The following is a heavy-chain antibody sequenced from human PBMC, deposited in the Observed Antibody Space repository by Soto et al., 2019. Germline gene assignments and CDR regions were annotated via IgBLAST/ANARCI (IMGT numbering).Heavy chain of an antibody. J-gene: IGHJ4*02. CDR2: ISPHNGNT. D-gene: IGHD3-9*01. V-gene: IGHV1-18*04. Sequence: QVQLVQSGTEVKKPGASVKVSCKASGYTFTTYGLTWVRQAPGQGLECMGWISPHNGNTNYPQKFQGRVTMTTDTSTSTAYMELRSLRSDDTAVYYCAREYYDILTGYRGLNYWGQGTLVTVSS. CDR3: AREYYDILTGYRGLNY. CDR1: GYTFTTYG.